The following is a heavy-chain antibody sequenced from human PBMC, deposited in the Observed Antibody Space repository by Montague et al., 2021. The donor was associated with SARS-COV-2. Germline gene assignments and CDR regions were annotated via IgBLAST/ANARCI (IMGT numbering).Heavy chain of an antibody. Sequence: SDTLSLTCTVSGGSISSYYWNWIRQTPGKGLEWIGYIYYDGSTNYNPSLKSRVTMSVDSSNNQFSLRLISVTAADTAVYYCSCSGNYFELWGQGTLVTVSS. D-gene: IGHD3-10*02. CDR1: GGSISSYY. CDR2: IYYDGST. CDR3: SCSGNYFEL. V-gene: IGHV4-59*03. J-gene: IGHJ4*02.